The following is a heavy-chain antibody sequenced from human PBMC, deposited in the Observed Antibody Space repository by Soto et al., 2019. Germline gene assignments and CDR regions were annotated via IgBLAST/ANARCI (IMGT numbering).Heavy chain of an antibody. V-gene: IGHV4-4*02. CDR1: GGSISSSNW. J-gene: IGHJ6*02. CDR2: IYHSGST. D-gene: IGHD3-22*01. Sequence: PSETLSLTCAVSGGSISSSNWWSWVRQPPGKGLEWIGEIYHSGSTNYNPSLKSRVTISVDKSKNQFSLKLSSVTAADTAVYYCARDTYYDSKSGGDYYYYYGMDVWGQGTTVTVSS. CDR3: ARDTYYDSKSGGDYYYYYGMDV.